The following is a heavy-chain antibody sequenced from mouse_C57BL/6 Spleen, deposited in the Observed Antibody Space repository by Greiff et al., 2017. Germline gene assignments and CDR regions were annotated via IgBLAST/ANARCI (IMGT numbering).Heavy chain of an antibody. Sequence: VQLQQSGAELVKPGASVKLSCTASGFNIKDYYMPWVKQRTEQGLEWIGRIDPEDGETKYAPNFQGKATITADTSSNTAYLQLSSLTSEDTAVYYCARPLTGNYYAMDYWGQGTSVTVSS. V-gene: IGHV14-2*01. D-gene: IGHD4-1*01. CDR2: IDPEDGET. J-gene: IGHJ4*01. CDR3: ARPLTGNYYAMDY. CDR1: GFNIKDYY.